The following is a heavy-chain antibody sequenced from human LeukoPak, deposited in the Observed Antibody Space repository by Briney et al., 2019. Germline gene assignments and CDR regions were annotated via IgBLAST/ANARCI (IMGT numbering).Heavy chain of an antibody. CDR3: ARHVAHGGNSRGADS. D-gene: IGHD4-23*01. Sequence: SETLSLTCIVSGGSISSISSNNYHWGWIRQPPGKGLEWIGSIYYSGSTYYNPSLKSRVNISVDTSKNQFSLKLSSVTAADTAVYYCARHVAHGGNSRGADSWGQGTLVTVSS. V-gene: IGHV4-39*01. CDR2: IYYSGST. CDR1: GGSISSISSNNYH. J-gene: IGHJ4*02.